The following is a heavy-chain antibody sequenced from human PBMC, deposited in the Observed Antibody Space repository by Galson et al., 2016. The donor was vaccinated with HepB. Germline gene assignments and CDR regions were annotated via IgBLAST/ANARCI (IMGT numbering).Heavy chain of an antibody. CDR3: SSDLSSSWVPFDY. J-gene: IGHJ4*02. V-gene: IGHV6-1*01. D-gene: IGHD6-13*01. CDR2: TYDRSKWYN. Sequence: CAISGDSVSSNSAAWNWIRQSPSRGLEWLGRTYDRSKWYNDYAVSVKSRITINPDTSKNQFSLQLNSVTPEDTAVYYCSSDLSSSWVPFDYWGQGTLVTVSS. CDR1: GDSVSSNSAA.